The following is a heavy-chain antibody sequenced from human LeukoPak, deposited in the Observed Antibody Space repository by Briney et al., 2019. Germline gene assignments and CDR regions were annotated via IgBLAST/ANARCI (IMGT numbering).Heavy chain of an antibody. V-gene: IGHV3-9*01. D-gene: IGHD1-1*01. CDR2: ISWNSANI. J-gene: IGHJ6*02. CDR3: AKDRGGTSRLHLGLDV. CDR1: GFTFDDYA. Sequence: GRSLRLSCGASGFTFDDYAMHWVRQAPGKGLEWVSAISWNSANIGYADSVKGRFTISRDNAKNSLYLQMTSLRAEDTALYYCAKDRGGTSRLHLGLDVWGQGTTVTVSS.